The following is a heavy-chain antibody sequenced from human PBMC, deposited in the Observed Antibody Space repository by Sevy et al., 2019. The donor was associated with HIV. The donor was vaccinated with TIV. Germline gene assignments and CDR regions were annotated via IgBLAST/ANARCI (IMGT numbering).Heavy chain of an antibody. Sequence: SETLSLTCTVSGGSISSSSYYWGWIRQPPGKGLEWIGSNYYSGSTYYNPSLKSRVTISVDTSKNQFSLKLSSVTAADTAVYYCAREKLSSTSYSYNWFDPWGQGTLVTVSS. CDR3: AREKLSSTSYSYNWFDP. V-gene: IGHV4-39*02. CDR1: GGSISSSSYY. CDR2: NYYSGST. D-gene: IGHD2-2*01. J-gene: IGHJ5*02.